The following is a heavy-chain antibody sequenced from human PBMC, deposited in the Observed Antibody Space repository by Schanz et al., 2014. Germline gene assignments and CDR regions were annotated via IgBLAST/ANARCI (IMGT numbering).Heavy chain of an antibody. CDR3: ARDNYYGSGSCAY. CDR1: GFTFSSYA. Sequence: EVQLLESGGGLVQPGGSLRLSCAASGFTFSSYAMSWVRQAPGKGLEWVANIKQDGSEKYYVDAVKGRFTISRDNAKNSMYLHMKSLRCEDTAVYYCARDNYYGSGSCAYWGQGTLVNVSS. V-gene: IGHV3-7*01. J-gene: IGHJ4*02. D-gene: IGHD3-10*01. CDR2: IKQDGSEK.